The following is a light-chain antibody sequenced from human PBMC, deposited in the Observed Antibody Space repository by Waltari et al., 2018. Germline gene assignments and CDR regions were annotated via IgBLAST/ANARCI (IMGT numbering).Light chain of an antibody. V-gene: IGKV3-15*01. Sequence: EIVMTQSPATLSVSPGDRATLSCRASQSVSNNLAWYQQKPGQAPRLLIYDASARATGIPARFSGSGSGTDFTLTISSLQSEDFAVYYCQQYNNWPPWTFGQGTKVEIK. J-gene: IGKJ1*01. CDR3: QQYNNWPPWT. CDR2: DAS. CDR1: QSVSNN.